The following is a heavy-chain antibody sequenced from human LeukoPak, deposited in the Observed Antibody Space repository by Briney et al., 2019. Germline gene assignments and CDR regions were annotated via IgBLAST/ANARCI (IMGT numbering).Heavy chain of an antibody. CDR2: IYYSGST. CDR3: ARGPDSSGYNY. Sequence: SETLSLTCTVSGGSISSGDYYWSWIRQPPGKGLEWIGYIYYSGSTYYNPSLKSRVTISVDTSKNQFSLKLSSVTAADTAVYYCARGPDSSGYNYWGQGTLVTVSS. V-gene: IGHV4-30-4*02. J-gene: IGHJ4*02. D-gene: IGHD3-22*01. CDR1: GGSISSGDYY.